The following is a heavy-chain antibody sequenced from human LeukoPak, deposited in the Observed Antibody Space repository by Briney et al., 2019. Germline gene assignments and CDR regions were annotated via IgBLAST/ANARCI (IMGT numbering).Heavy chain of an antibody. V-gene: IGHV1-8*01. CDR2: MNPNSGNT. D-gene: IGHD3-10*01. CDR1: GYTITSYD. J-gene: IGHJ4*02. CDR3: ARGPMVRGVIMDFDY. Sequence: ASVKVSCKASGYTITSYDINWVRQATGQGLEWMGWMNPNSGNTGYAQEFQGRVTMTRNTSISTAYMELSSLRSEDTAVYYCARGPMVRGVIMDFDYWGQGTLVTVSS.